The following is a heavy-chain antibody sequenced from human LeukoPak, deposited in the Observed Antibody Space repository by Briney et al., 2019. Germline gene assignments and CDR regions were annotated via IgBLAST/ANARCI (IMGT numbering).Heavy chain of an antibody. CDR2: IYYTGST. CDR1: GGSISTYY. V-gene: IGHV4-59*12. Sequence: PSGTLSLTCTVSGGSISTYYWSWIRQPPGKGLEWIGYIYYTGSTSYNPSLKSRVTMSLDASKNQFSLKLSSVTAADTAVYYCARDLSGTIDYWGQGTLVTVSS. CDR3: ARDLSGTIDY. J-gene: IGHJ4*02. D-gene: IGHD2/OR15-2a*01.